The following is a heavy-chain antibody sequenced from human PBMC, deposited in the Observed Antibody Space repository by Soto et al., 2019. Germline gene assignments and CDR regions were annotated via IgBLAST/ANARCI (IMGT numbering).Heavy chain of an antibody. Sequence: SETLSLTCAVYGGSFSGYYWSWIRQPPGKGLEWIGEINHSGSTNYNPSLKSRVTISVDTSKNQFSLKLSSVTAADTAVYYCAGTPTGYCSSTSCPENYYYYMDVWGKGTTVTVSS. CDR2: INHSGST. J-gene: IGHJ6*03. D-gene: IGHD2-2*01. CDR1: GGSFSGYY. V-gene: IGHV4-34*01. CDR3: AGTPTGYCSSTSCPENYYYYMDV.